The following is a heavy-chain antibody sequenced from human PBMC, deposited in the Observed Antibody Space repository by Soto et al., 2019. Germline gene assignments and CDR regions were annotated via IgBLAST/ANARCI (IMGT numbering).Heavy chain of an antibody. Sequence: PGGSLRLSCAASGFTFSSYGMHWVRQAPGKGLEWVAVISYDGSNKYYADSVKGRFTISRDNSKNTLYLQMNSLRAEDTAVYYCAKGGLRYFDWLLSWYFDYWGQGTLVTVSS. CDR1: GFTFSSYG. CDR3: AKGGLRYFDWLLSWYFDY. V-gene: IGHV3-30*18. J-gene: IGHJ4*02. D-gene: IGHD3-9*01. CDR2: ISYDGSNK.